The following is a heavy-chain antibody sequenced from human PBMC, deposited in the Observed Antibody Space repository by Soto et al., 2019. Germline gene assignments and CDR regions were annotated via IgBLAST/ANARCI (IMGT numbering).Heavy chain of an antibody. Sequence: TLSLTCNVSGGSISGSYWSWIRQSPGKGLEWLGYVYYTGSTNYSPSLRSRVSISVDTSKNEFSLRLSSVTAADTAVYFCARSVAVPGAHIDYWGQGTQVTVSS. CDR1: GGSISGSY. V-gene: IGHV4-59*01. CDR3: ARSVAVPGAHIDY. J-gene: IGHJ4*02. CDR2: VYYTGST. D-gene: IGHD6-19*01.